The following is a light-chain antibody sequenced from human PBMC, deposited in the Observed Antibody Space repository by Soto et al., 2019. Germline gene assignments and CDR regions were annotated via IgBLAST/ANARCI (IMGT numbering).Light chain of an antibody. J-gene: IGKJ5*01. CDR3: QQYSNWPPIT. Sequence: ETVMSQSPGTLSVSLGERATLSCRASQSVSIHLAWYQQKPGQAPRLLIYDTSTRATGIPARFSGSGSGTESTFTISSLQSEDFAVYYCQQYSNWPPITFGQGTRLEIK. CDR1: QSVSIH. CDR2: DTS. V-gene: IGKV3-15*01.